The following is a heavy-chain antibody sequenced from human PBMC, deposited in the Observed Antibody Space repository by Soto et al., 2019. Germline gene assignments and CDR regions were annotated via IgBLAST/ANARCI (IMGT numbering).Heavy chain of an antibody. V-gene: IGHV2-5*01. CDR3: AYRPGHHPILGFYY. D-gene: IGHD2-8*01. CDR1: GFSLSTDGVG. Sequence: SGPTLVNPTQTLTLTRTFSGFSLSTDGVGVGWIRQPPGKALEWLALIYWNDDKRYSPSLKSRLTITKDTSKNQVVLTMTSMDPVDTATYYCAYRPGHHPILGFYYWCQGTLVTVSS. J-gene: IGHJ4*02. CDR2: IYWNDDK.